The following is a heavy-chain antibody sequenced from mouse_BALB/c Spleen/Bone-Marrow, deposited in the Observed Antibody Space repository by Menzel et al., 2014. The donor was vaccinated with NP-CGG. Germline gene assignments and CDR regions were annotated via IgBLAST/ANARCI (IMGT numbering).Heavy chain of an antibody. D-gene: IGHD2-4*01. CDR2: ISDGGSYT. CDR3: ARGRGGITPFDY. CDR1: GFTFSDYY. J-gene: IGHJ2*01. Sequence: DVQLVESGGGLVKPGGSLKLSCAASGFTFSDYYMHWVRQTPEKRLEWVATISDGGSYTYYPDSVKGRFTISRDNAKNNLYLQMSSLKSEDTAMYYCARGRGGITPFDYWGQGTTLTVSS. V-gene: IGHV5-4*02.